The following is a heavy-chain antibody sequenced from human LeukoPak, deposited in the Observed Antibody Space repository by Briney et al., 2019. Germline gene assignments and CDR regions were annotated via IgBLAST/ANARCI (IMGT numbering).Heavy chain of an antibody. V-gene: IGHV1-69*13. D-gene: IGHD7-27*01. CDR3: AKEELGIRLDY. Sequence: SVKVSCKASGGTFSSYAISWVRQAPGQGLEWMGGIIPIFGTANYAQKFQGRVTVTADESTSTAYMELSSLRSEDTAVYYCAKEELGIRLDYWGQGTLVTVSS. CDR1: GGTFSSYA. J-gene: IGHJ4*02. CDR2: IIPIFGTA.